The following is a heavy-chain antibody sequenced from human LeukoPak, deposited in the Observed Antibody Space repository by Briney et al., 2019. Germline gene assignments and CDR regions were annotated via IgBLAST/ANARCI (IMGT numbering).Heavy chain of an antibody. Sequence: PSETLSLTCAASGGTFSSHYWTWVRQSPVKGLEWIGDISNSGSTSYNPSLKSRVTISIDTSKNQFSLKLSSVTAADTAGYYCRRDALVGYFSYYYMDVWGKGTTVTVSS. CDR3: RRDALVGYFSYYYMDV. V-gene: IGHV4-59*11. CDR2: ISNSGST. D-gene: IGHD2-15*01. CDR1: GGTFSSHY. J-gene: IGHJ6*03.